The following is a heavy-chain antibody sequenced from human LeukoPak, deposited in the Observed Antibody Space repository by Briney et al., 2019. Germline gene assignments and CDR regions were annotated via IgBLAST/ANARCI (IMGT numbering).Heavy chain of an antibody. Sequence: PSETLSLTCAVSGYSISSGYYWGWIRQPPGKGLEWIGSIYHSGSTNYNPSLKSRVTISVDTSKNQFSLKLSSVTAADTAVYYCARTTYYYDTTLFDWGQGTLVTVSS. V-gene: IGHV4-38-2*01. D-gene: IGHD3-22*01. J-gene: IGHJ4*02. CDR1: GYSISSGYY. CDR2: IYHSGST. CDR3: ARTTYYYDTTLFD.